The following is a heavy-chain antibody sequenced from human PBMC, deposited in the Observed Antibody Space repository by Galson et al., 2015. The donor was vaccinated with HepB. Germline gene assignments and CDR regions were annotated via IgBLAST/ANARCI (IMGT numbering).Heavy chain of an antibody. J-gene: IGHJ3*02. CDR2: IIPILGIA. Sequence: SVKVSCKASGGTFSSYTISWVRQAPGQGLEWMGRIIPILGIANYAQKFQGRVTITADKSTSTAYMELSSLRSEDTAVYYCASGAVAGISAAFDIWGQGTMVTVSS. CDR3: ASGAVAGISAAFDI. V-gene: IGHV1-69*02. CDR1: GGTFSSYT. D-gene: IGHD6-19*01.